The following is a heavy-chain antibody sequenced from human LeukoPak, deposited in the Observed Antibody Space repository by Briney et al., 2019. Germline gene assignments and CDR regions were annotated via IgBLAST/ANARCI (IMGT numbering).Heavy chain of an antibody. CDR1: GFTFSNYA. CDR3: ASGKYRYGDNWFDP. J-gene: IGHJ5*02. CDR2: ISYDGSNK. D-gene: IGHD5-18*01. V-gene: IGHV3-30*04. Sequence: PGRSLRLSCAASGFTFSNYAMHWVRQAPGKGLEWVAVISYDGSNKYYADSVKGRFTISRDNSKNTLYLQMNSLRAEDTAVYFCASGKYRYGDNWFDPWGQGTLATVSS.